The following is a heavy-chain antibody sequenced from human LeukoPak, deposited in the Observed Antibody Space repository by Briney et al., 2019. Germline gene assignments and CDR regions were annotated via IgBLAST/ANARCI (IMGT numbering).Heavy chain of an antibody. J-gene: IGHJ4*02. CDR2: IIPMFGTA. CDR3: ATPGGYCSSTSCLDY. CDR1: GGSFSSYA. Sequence: GASVKVSCKASGGSFSSYAISWVRQAPGLGLEWMGGIIPMFGTANYAQIFQGRVTITTDESTSTAYIELSSLRSEDTAMYYCATPGGYCSSTSCLDYWGQGTLVTVSS. V-gene: IGHV1-69*05. D-gene: IGHD2-2*01.